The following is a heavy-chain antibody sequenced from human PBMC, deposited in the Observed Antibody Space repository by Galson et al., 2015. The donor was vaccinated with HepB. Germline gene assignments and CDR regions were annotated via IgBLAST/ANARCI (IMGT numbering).Heavy chain of an antibody. CDR3: ARDRVDY. D-gene: IGHD3-10*01. CDR1: GFTVSSNH. V-gene: IGHV3-66*01. CDR2: FYADSNV. Sequence: FLRLSCAASGFTVSSNHMTWVRQAPGKGLEWVGVFYADSNVYYADSVQGRFTISRDDSKNTLFLQMNSLRAEDTAVYYCARDRVDYWGQGTLVAVSS. J-gene: IGHJ4*02.